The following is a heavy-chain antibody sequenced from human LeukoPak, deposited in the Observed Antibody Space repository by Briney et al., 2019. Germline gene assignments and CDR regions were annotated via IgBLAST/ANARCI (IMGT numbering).Heavy chain of an antibody. Sequence: GSSVKVSCKASGGTFSSYAISWVRQAPGQGLEWMGGIIPIFGTANYAQKFQGRVTITADKSTSTAYMELSSLRSDDTAVYYCARVLSIVGATTDDYWGQGTLVTVSS. V-gene: IGHV1-69*06. J-gene: IGHJ4*02. CDR2: IIPIFGTA. CDR3: ARVLSIVGATTDDY. D-gene: IGHD1-26*01. CDR1: GGTFSSYA.